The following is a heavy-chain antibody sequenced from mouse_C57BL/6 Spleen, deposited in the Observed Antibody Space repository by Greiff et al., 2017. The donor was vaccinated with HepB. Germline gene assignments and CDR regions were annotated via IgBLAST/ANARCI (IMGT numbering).Heavy chain of an antibody. CDR2: ISDGGSYT. J-gene: IGHJ4*01. Sequence: EVQLVESGGGLVKPGGSLKLSCAASGFTFSSYAMSWVRQTPEKRLEWVATISDGGSYTYYPDNVKGRFTISRDNAKNNLYLQMSHLKSEDTAMYYCARDPLYYYGSSHYHAMDYWGQGTSVTVSS. CDR1: GFTFSSYA. D-gene: IGHD1-1*01. V-gene: IGHV5-4*01. CDR3: ARDPLYYYGSSHYHAMDY.